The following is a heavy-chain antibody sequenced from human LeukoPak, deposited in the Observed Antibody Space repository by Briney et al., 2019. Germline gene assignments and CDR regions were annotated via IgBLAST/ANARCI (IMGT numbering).Heavy chain of an antibody. V-gene: IGHV3-11*03. CDR2: ISSSSSYT. CDR1: GFTFSDYY. CDR3: AKLEGTAITMTDY. D-gene: IGHD3-22*01. Sequence: GGSLRLSCAASGFTFSDYYMSWIRQAPGKGLEWVSYISSSSSYTNYADSVKGRFTISRDNSKNTLYLQMSSLRVEDTAVYYCAKLEGTAITMTDYWGQGTLVTVSS. J-gene: IGHJ4*02.